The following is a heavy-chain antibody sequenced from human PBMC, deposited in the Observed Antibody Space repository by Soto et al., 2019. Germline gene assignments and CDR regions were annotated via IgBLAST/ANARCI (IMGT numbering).Heavy chain of an antibody. V-gene: IGHV4-30-2*06. CDR1: GASISYGGFS. CDR3: ARGGGYDSFDY. Sequence: QLQLQASGPGLVKTSETLSLTCTFSGASISYGGFSWCWIRQSPGKGLEWIGYISHLESTYFHPSFKSRLTMSIDRTRNQFSLKLSSVTAADMAVYYCARGGGYDSFDYWGQGVLVTVSS. D-gene: IGHD5-12*01. CDR2: ISHLEST. J-gene: IGHJ4*02.